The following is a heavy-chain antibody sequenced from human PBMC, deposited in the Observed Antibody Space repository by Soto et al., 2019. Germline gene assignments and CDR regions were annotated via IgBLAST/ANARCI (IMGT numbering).Heavy chain of an antibody. Sequence: PGESLKISCKGSGYSFTSYWIGWVRQMPGKGLEWKGIIYPGDSDTRYSPSFQGQVTISADKSISTAYLQWSSLKASDTAMYYFARLMDSSGYYYVSNWFDPWGQGTLVTVSS. D-gene: IGHD3-22*01. CDR2: IYPGDSDT. CDR3: ARLMDSSGYYYVSNWFDP. J-gene: IGHJ5*02. V-gene: IGHV5-51*01. CDR1: GYSFTSYW.